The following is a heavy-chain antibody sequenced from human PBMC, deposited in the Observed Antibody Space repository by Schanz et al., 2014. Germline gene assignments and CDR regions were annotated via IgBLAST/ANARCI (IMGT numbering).Heavy chain of an antibody. V-gene: IGHV3-48*04. J-gene: IGHJ4*02. CDR3: ARIGGSVFDY. CDR1: GFTFSSYG. CDR2: IGNGGVTI. Sequence: EVQLVESGGGLVQPGRSLRLSCAASGFTFSSYGMHWIRQPPGRGLEWVSYIGNGGVTIYYADSVKGRFTISRDNSKNSLYLQMNSLRAEDTAVYYCARIGGSVFDYWAQGTLVTVSS. D-gene: IGHD3-10*01.